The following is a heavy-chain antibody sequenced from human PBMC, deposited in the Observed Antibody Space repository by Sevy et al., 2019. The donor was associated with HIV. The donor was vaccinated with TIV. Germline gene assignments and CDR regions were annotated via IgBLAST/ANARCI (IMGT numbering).Heavy chain of an antibody. J-gene: IGHJ3*01. Sequence: GGSLRLSCAASGFTFDDYGINWDRQAPGKGLEWVSGISWNSGSIGYAHSVKGRFTISRDNAKNSLYLQMNSLRPDDTGLYYCAKDVGQWLGKDAFDVWGRGTMVTVSS. CDR3: AKDVGQWLGKDAFDV. CDR1: GFTFDDYG. CDR2: ISWNSGSI. D-gene: IGHD6-19*01. V-gene: IGHV3-9*01.